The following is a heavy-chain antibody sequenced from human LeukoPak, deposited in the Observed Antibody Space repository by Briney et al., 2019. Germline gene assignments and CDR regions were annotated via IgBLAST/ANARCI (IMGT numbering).Heavy chain of an antibody. D-gene: IGHD2-15*01. Sequence: PGGSLRLSCAASGFTFSSSGMHWVRQAPGKGLEWVAFIHFDGSIKYYVDSVKDRFTISRDNSKNTLYLQMNSLRADDTAVYYCTKDGAKCCQDDYCGQGTLVTVSS. CDR2: IHFDGSIK. CDR3: TKDGAKCCQDDY. J-gene: IGHJ4*02. CDR1: GFTFSSSG. V-gene: IGHV3-30*02.